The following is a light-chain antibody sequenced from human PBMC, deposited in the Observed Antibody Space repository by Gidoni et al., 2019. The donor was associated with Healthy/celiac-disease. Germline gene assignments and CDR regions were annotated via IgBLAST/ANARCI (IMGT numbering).Light chain of an antibody. Sequence: DTVLTQSPGTLSLSPGERATLSCRASQSVSSSYLAWYQQKPGQAPMLLIYGASSRATGIPDRFSGSGSGTDFTLTISRLEPEDFAVYYCQQYGSSSSFGQGTKLEIK. CDR1: QSVSSSY. CDR3: QQYGSSSS. V-gene: IGKV3-20*01. J-gene: IGKJ2*04. CDR2: GAS.